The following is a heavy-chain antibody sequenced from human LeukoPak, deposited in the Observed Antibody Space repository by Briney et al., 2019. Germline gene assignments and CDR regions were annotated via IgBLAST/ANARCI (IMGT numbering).Heavy chain of an antibody. CDR1: GYTSTSYA. CDR2: INAGNGNT. Sequence: GGSVKVACKASGYTSTSYAMHWVRQAPGQRLEWMGWINAGNGNTKYSQKFQGRVTITRDTSASTAYMELSSLRSEDTAVYYCARVKWELLPDYWGQGTLVTVSS. J-gene: IGHJ4*02. D-gene: IGHD1-26*01. V-gene: IGHV1-3*01. CDR3: ARVKWELLPDY.